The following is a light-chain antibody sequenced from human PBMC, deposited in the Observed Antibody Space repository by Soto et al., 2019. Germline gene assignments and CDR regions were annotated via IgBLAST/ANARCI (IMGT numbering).Light chain of an antibody. V-gene: IGLV2-14*01. Sequence: SVLTKPSSVSRSPGQSIPITYTGTSSDVGGYNYVSWYQQHPGKAPKLMIYDVSNRPSGVSNRFSGSKSGNTASLTISGLQAEDEADYYCSSYTSSSTLDVFGTGTKVTVL. CDR3: SSYTSSSTLDV. CDR1: SSDVGGYNY. J-gene: IGLJ1*01. CDR2: DVS.